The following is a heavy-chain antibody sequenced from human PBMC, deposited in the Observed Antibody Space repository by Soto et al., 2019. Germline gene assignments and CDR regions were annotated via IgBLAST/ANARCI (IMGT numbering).Heavy chain of an antibody. D-gene: IGHD1-26*01. CDR3: SGSTIVGLDY. CDR2: INHRGST. V-gene: IGHV4-34*01. Sequence: QVQLQQWGAGLLKPSETLSLTCAVYGGSFSDYYWSWIRQPPGKGLEWIGEINHRGSTNYNPSLKSRVTMSVDTSKNQFSLKLSSVTAADTAVYYCSGSTIVGLDYWGQGTLVTVSS. J-gene: IGHJ4*02. CDR1: GGSFSDYY.